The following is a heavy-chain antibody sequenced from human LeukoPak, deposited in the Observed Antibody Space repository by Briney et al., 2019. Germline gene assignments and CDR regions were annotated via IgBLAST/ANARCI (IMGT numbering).Heavy chain of an antibody. CDR1: GGSITGYY. CDR3: VRVLYRGSSSRGWIDL. D-gene: IGHD6-19*01. CDR2: IYDSGST. J-gene: IGHJ4*02. Sequence: KPSETLSLTCTVSGGSITGYYWSWIRQPPGKGLEWIGQIYDSGSTYYNPSLESRGTISIDTSKNHFSLQLTSVTAADTAVYYCVRVLYRGSSSRGWIDLWGQGILVTVSS. V-gene: IGHV4-59*01.